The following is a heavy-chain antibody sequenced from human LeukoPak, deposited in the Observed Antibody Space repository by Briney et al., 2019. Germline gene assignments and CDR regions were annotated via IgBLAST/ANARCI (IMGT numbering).Heavy chain of an antibody. CDR3: ARDSNIAVATGGY. J-gene: IGHJ4*02. Sequence: ASVKVSCKASGHAFTGSGIRWVRHAPGQGLEGMGWLSAYNGNTNYAQKPQGRVTMTTDTTKRTAYKEPRSLRSGDTSVYDCARDSNIAVATGGYWGQGTLVTVSS. V-gene: IGHV1-18*01. D-gene: IGHD6-19*01. CDR2: LSAYNGNT. CDR1: GHAFTGSG.